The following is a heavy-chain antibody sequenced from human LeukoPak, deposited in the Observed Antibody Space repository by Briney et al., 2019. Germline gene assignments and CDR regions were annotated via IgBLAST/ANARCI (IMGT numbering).Heavy chain of an antibody. V-gene: IGHV4-34*01. D-gene: IGHD6-19*01. Sequence: SETLSLTCAVYGGSFSGYYWSWIRQPPGKGLEWIGEINHSGSSNYNPSLKSRVTISVDTSKNQFSLKLSSVTAADTAVYYCARGPAGSRLATRDKRPFYYYGMDVWGQGTTVTVSS. CDR1: GGSFSGYY. CDR2: INHSGSS. CDR3: ARGPAGSRLATRDKRPFYYYGMDV. J-gene: IGHJ6*02.